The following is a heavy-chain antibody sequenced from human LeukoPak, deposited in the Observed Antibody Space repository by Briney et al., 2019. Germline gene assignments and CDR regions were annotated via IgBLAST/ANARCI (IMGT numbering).Heavy chain of an antibody. CDR3: ARDGGYSGYDSYFDY. Sequence: SETLSLTCTVSGGSISSYYWSWIRQPPGKGLEWIGSIYYSGSTNYNPSLKSRVTTSVDTSKNQFSLKLSSVTAADTAVYYCARDGGYSGYDSYFDYWGQGTLVTVSS. CDR2: IYYSGST. J-gene: IGHJ4*02. CDR1: GGSISSYY. V-gene: IGHV4-59*01. D-gene: IGHD5-12*01.